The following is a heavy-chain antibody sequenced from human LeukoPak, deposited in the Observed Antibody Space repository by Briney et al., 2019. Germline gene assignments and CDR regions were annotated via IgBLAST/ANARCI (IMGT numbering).Heavy chain of an antibody. CDR2: INPNSGGT. V-gene: IGHV1-2*02. CDR1: GYTFTGYY. J-gene: IGHJ5*02. CDR3: ARDYSSGWYNWFDP. Sequence: RASVKASCTASGYTFTGYYMHWVRQAPGQGHEWMGWINPNSGGTNYAQKFQGRVTMTRDTSISTAYMELSRLRSDDTAVYYCARDYSSGWYNWFDPWGQGTLVTVSS. D-gene: IGHD6-19*01.